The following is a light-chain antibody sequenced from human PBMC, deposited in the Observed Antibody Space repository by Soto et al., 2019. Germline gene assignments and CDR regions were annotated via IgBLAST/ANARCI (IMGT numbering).Light chain of an antibody. CDR2: VAF. V-gene: IGKV3D-7*01. CDR3: QQVYSFPHT. J-gene: IGKJ2*01. Sequence: QAPRLLIFVAFTRATGIPARFSGSESETDFTLTIASLQPEDFATYFCQQVYSFPHTFGQGTKLEV.